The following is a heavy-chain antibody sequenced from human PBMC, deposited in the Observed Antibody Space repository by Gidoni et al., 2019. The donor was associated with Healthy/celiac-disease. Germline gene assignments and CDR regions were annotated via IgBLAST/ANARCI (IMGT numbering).Heavy chain of an antibody. J-gene: IGHJ4*02. Sequence: VLQMPGKGLEWMGIIYPGDSDTRYSPSFQGQVTISADKSISTAYLQWSSLKASDTAMYYCARRGNPDQCFDYWGQGTLVTVSS. CDR3: ARRGNPDQCFDY. D-gene: IGHD2-2*01. V-gene: IGHV5-51*01. CDR2: IYPGDSDT.